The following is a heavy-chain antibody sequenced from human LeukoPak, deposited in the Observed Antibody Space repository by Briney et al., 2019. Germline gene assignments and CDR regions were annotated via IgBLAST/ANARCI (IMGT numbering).Heavy chain of an antibody. J-gene: IGHJ4*02. CDR1: GFTFSSYS. CDR3: ASPGYCSGGSCLDH. CDR2: ISSSSSYI. Sequence: GGSLRLSCAASGFTFSSYSMNWVRQAPGKGLEWVSSISSSSSYIYYADSVKGRFTISRDNAKNSLYLQMNSLRAEDTAVYYCASPGYCSGGSCLDHWGQGTLVTVSS. V-gene: IGHV3-21*01. D-gene: IGHD2-15*01.